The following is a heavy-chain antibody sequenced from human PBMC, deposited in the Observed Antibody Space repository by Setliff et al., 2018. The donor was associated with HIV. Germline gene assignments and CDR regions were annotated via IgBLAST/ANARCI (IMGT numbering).Heavy chain of an antibody. CDR2: IYYSGST. V-gene: IGHV4-39*01. CDR3: GTAMYYYYGLDV. D-gene: IGHD2-2*01. J-gene: IGHJ6*02. CDR1: SASISSSGYY. Sequence: SETLSLTCTVSSASISSSGYYWGWIRQPPGKGLEWIGSIYYSGSTYYNPSLKSRVTISVDTSKNQFSLKLSSVTAADTAVYYCGTAMYYYYGLDVWGQGIRVTVSS.